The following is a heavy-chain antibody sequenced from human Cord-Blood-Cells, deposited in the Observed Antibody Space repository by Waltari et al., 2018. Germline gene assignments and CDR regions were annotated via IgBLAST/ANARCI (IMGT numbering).Heavy chain of an antibody. V-gene: IGHV1-8*03. J-gene: IGHJ3*02. Sequence: QVQLVQSGAEVKKPGASVKVSCKASGYTFTSYDINWVRQATGQGLEWMGLINPNSGNTGYSQKFQGRVTITRNTSISTAYMELSSLRSEDTAVYYCARVIGSSDAFDIWGQGTMVTVSS. CDR1: GYTFTSYD. CDR3: ARVIGSSDAFDI. D-gene: IGHD6-6*01. CDR2: INPNSGNT.